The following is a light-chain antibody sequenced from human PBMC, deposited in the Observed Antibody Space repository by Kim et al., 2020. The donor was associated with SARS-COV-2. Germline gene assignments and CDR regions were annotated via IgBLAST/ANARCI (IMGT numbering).Light chain of an antibody. Sequence: ETVLTQSPGTLSLSPGESATLACRASQSVSSNYLAWYHQRPGQAPRLLMYLASTRATGAPDRFSGSGSGTDFTLTIRRLEPEDSGVFYCQQYDTSPYTFGQGTKLEIK. J-gene: IGKJ2*01. V-gene: IGKV3-20*01. CDR2: LAS. CDR1: QSVSSNY. CDR3: QQYDTSPYT.